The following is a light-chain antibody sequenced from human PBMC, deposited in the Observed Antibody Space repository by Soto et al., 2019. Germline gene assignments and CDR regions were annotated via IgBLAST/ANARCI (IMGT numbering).Light chain of an antibody. CDR1: SSNIGSNT. J-gene: IGLJ1*01. V-gene: IGLV1-44*01. CDR2: SNN. CDR3: SSYAGSNNFV. Sequence: QSALTQPPSASGTPGQRVTISCSGSSSNIGSNTVNWYQQLPGTAPKLLIYSNNQRPSGVPDRFSGSKSGNTASLTVCGLQAEDEADYYCSSYAGSNNFVFGPGTKVTVL.